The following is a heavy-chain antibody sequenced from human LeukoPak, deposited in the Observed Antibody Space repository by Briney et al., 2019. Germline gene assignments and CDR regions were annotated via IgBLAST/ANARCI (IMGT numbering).Heavy chain of an antibody. J-gene: IGHJ4*02. CDR3: AKGAAAPDY. Sequence: SETLSLTCGVSGGFISSHYWSWMRQPPGKGLEWISYSPYRASSNYSPSLKSRVTISLVTSKIQCSLKLSSVTAADTAVYYCAKGAAAPDYWGQGTLVTVSS. CDR2: SPYRASS. CDR1: GGFISSHY. D-gene: IGHD6-13*01. V-gene: IGHV4-59*11.